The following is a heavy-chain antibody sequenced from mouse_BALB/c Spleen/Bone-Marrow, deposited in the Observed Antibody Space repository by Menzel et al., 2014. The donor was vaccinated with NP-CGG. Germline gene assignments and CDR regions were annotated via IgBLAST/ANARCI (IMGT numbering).Heavy chain of an antibody. V-gene: IGHV1S127*01. J-gene: IGHJ3*01. D-gene: IGHD2-4*01. Sequence: VQLQQSGAELVKPGASVKMSCKASGYTFTSYWMHWVKQRPGQGLEWIGTIDPSDSYTSYNQEFKGKATLTVDTSSSTAYMQLSSLTSEDSAVYYCTRNDYDGFAYWGQGTLVTVSA. CDR3: TRNDYDGFAY. CDR2: IDPSDSYT. CDR1: GYTFTSYW.